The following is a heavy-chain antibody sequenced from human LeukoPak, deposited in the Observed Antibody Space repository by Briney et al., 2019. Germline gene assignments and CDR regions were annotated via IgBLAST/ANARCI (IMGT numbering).Heavy chain of an antibody. CDR2: TFPGDSYS. J-gene: IGHJ3*02. V-gene: IGHV5-51*01. D-gene: IGHD1-26*01. Sequence: GESLKISCKGSGYNFTPYWIVWVRQMPGKGLEWMGMTFPGDSYSIYSPSFQGQVTMSVDKSITTAYLQWSSLKASDTAMYYCARRRRVGAFSDAFDIWGQGTMVTVSS. CDR1: GYNFTPYW. CDR3: ARRRRVGAFSDAFDI.